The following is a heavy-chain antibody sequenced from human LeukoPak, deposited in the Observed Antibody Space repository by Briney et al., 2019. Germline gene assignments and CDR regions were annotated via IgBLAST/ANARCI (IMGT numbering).Heavy chain of an antibody. V-gene: IGHV1-69*04. Sequence: SVKVSCKVSGGTFSSNVISWVRQAPGQGLEWMGRIIPIIGTPDYAQKFQGRVTITADKSTNTAYMELTSLKSDDTAVYYCARAGGSSWYVSLYYWGQETLVTVSS. CDR1: GGTFSSNV. J-gene: IGHJ4*02. CDR3: ARAGGSSWYVSLYY. CDR2: IIPIIGTP. D-gene: IGHD6-13*01.